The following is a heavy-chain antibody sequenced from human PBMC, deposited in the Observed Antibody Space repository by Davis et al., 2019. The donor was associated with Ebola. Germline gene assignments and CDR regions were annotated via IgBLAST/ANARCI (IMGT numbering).Heavy chain of an antibody. V-gene: IGHV4-4*07. CDR3: AREATTSQGRGLDL. J-gene: IGHJ6*02. CDR2: VHSSGAT. D-gene: IGHD1-26*01. CDR1: GDSIDDYF. Sequence: ESLKISCTVSGDSIDDYFWSWLRQPAGRGLEWIGRVHSSGATNYNPSLKSRVTMSMDTSKKQFSLNLGSATAADTAVYYCAREATTSQGRGLDLWGQGTTVTVSS.